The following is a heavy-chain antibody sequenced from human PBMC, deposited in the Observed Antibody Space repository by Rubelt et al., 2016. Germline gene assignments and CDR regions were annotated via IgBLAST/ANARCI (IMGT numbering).Heavy chain of an antibody. D-gene: IGHD2-2*01. CDR3: ARSLRGDFSSENCRPLLFDS. CDR1: GGSFSGYH. V-gene: IGHV4-59*12. Sequence: QVQLQESGPGLVKPSETLSLTCSVSGGSFSGYHWSWIRQPPGKGLEWIGYIYYSGSTNYNPPLKSRVTICVDASNNQFSLKLSSVAAADTAVYYCARSLRGDFSSENCRPLLFDSWGQGSLVPVSS. J-gene: IGHJ4*02. CDR2: IYYSGST.